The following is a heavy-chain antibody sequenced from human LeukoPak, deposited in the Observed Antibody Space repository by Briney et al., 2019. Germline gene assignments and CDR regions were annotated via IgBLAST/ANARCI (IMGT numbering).Heavy chain of an antibody. D-gene: IGHD2-21*02. CDR2: INPNSGGT. CDR3: ARLYCGGDCYSAHYYYYYGMDV. J-gene: IGHJ6*02. CDR1: GYTFTGYY. Sequence: ASVKVSCKASGYTFTGYYMHWVRQASGQGLEWMGRINPNSGGTNYAQKFQGRVTMTRDTSISTAYMELSRLRSDDTAVYYCARLYCGGDCYSAHYYYYYGMDVWGQGTTVTVSS. V-gene: IGHV1-2*06.